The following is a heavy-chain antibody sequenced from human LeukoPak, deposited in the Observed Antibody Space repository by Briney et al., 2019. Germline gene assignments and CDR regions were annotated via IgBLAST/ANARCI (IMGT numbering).Heavy chain of an antibody. V-gene: IGHV5-51*01. CDR3: ARHPRIPRERRHYYYYMDV. Sequence: GESLKISCKGSGYSFTSYWIGWVRQMPGKGLEWMGIIYPGDSDTRYSPSFQGQVTISVDKSISTAYLQWSSLQASDTAMYYCARHPRIPRERRHYYYYMDVWGKGTTVTVSS. CDR1: GYSFTSYW. D-gene: IGHD1-1*01. J-gene: IGHJ6*03. CDR2: IYPGDSDT.